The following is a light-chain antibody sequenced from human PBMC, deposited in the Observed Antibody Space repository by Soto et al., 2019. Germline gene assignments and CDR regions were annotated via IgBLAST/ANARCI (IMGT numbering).Light chain of an antibody. CDR2: DAS. CDR3: QQRSSWPRIT. J-gene: IGKJ5*01. Sequence: ESMWTQSPSTLSLSPRERATLSCRASQSFRSYLSWYQQKPGQAPRLFIYDASNRAPGIPARFSGSGSGTDFTLTISSLEPDDFAVYYCQQRSSWPRITCGQGARL. V-gene: IGKV3-11*01. CDR1: QSFRSY.